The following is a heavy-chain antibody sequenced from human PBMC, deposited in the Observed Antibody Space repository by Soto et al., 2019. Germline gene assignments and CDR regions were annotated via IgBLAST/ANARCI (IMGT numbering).Heavy chain of an antibody. J-gene: IGHJ6*02. Sequence: PGGPLTLSCAASGFTFSSYWMSWVRQAPGKGLEWVANIKQDGSEKYYVASVKGRFTISRDNAKNSLYLQMNSLRAEDTAVYYCARTSGSYYVPSGYYGMDVWGQGTTVTVSS. CDR2: IKQDGSEK. CDR1: GFTFSSYW. D-gene: IGHD1-26*01. CDR3: ARTSGSYYVPSGYYGMDV. V-gene: IGHV3-7*05.